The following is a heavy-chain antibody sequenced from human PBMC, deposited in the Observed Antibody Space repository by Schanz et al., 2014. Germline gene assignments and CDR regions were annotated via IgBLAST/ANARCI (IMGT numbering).Heavy chain of an antibody. V-gene: IGHV3-11*06. CDR2: ISGSDNYI. J-gene: IGHJ4*02. CDR3: ARGARQYSGSYSPSDY. CDR1: GFTFNDYY. D-gene: IGHD1-26*01. Sequence: QVQLVESGGGLVKPGGSLRLSCAASGFTFNDYYMNWIRQAPGKGLEWVSYISGSDNYINYADSVKGRFTISRDNAKNSXXLLMSSLRAEDSAVYSCARGARQYSGSYSPSDYWGQGTLVTVSS.